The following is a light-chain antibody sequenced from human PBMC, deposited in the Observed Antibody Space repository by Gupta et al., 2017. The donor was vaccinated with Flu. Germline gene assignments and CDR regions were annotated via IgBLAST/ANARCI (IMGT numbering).Light chain of an antibody. Sequence: SSSNIGSNTVNWYQQRPGTAPKLLIYSNNQRPSGVPDRFSGSKSGTSASLAISGLQSEDEADYYCAAWDDSLNGRVFGGGTKLTVL. CDR1: SSNIGSNT. CDR3: AAWDDSLNGRV. J-gene: IGLJ3*02. CDR2: SNN. V-gene: IGLV1-44*01.